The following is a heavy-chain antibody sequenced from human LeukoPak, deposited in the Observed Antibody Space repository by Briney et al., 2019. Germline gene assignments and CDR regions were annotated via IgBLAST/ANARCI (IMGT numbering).Heavy chain of an antibody. J-gene: IGHJ4*02. D-gene: IGHD6-13*01. CDR1: GFTFSSYW. V-gene: IGHV3-74*01. Sequence: GGSLRLSCAASGFTFSSYWMHWVRQAPGKGLVWVSRIKSDGRITNYADSVKGRFTISRDNAKNTLFLQMNSLRAEDTAVYYCARDSIVATGVIDSWGQGTLVTVSS. CDR2: IKSDGRIT. CDR3: ARDSIVATGVIDS.